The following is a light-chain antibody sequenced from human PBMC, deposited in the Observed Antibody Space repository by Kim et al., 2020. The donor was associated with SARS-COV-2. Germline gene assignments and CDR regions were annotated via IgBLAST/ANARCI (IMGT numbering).Light chain of an antibody. J-gene: IGLJ3*02. CDR2: RNN. Sequence: QTATLTCTGNSNNVGNEGAAWLQKHQGHPPKLLSYRNNNRPSGISERLSASRSGNTAYLTITGLQPEDEADYFCSAWDTSLGAWVFGGGTQLTVL. V-gene: IGLV10-54*01. CDR3: SAWDTSLGAWV. CDR1: SNNVGNEG.